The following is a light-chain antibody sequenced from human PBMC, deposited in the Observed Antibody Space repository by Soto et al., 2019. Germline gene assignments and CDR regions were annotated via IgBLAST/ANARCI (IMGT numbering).Light chain of an antibody. CDR3: QVWYSSSDLYV. J-gene: IGLJ1*01. V-gene: IGLV3-21*02. Sequence: SYELTQPPSVSVAPGQTARITCGGNNIGSKSVHWYQQKPGQAPVLVVYEDSDRPSGIPERFSGSNSGNTATLTISRVEAGDEADYYCQVWYSSSDLYVFGTGTKLTVL. CDR2: EDS. CDR1: NIGSKS.